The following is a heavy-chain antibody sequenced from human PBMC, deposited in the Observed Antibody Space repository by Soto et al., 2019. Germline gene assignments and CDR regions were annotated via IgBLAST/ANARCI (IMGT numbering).Heavy chain of an antibody. J-gene: IGHJ4*02. D-gene: IGHD4-17*01. CDR1: RFTFTSYS. V-gene: IGHV1-8*01. CDR3: ARTLYGDNVDY. Sequence: GAPVKASCKASRFTFTSYSIYWVQQATGQGLEWMGWMNPNSGNTGYAQKFQGRVTMTRNTSISTAYMELSSLRSEDTAVYYCARTLYGDNVDYWGQGTLVTVSS. CDR2: MNPNSGNT.